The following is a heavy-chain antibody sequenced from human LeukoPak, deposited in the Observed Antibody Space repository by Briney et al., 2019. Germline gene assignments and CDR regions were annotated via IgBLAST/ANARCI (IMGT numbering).Heavy chain of an antibody. CDR1: GFTFDDYG. J-gene: IGHJ4*02. CDR3: AKASDDYGDYDGVDY. CDR2: INWNGGST. Sequence: PGGSLRLSCAASGFTFDDYGMSWVRQAPGKGLEWVSGINWNGGSTGYADSVKGRFTISRDNAKNSLYLQMNSLRAEDTAVYHCAKASDDYGDYDGVDYWGQGTLVTVSS. V-gene: IGHV3-20*01. D-gene: IGHD4-17*01.